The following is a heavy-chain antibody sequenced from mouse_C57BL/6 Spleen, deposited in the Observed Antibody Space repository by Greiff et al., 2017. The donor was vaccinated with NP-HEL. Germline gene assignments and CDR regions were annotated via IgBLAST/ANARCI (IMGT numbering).Heavy chain of an antibody. D-gene: IGHD1-1*01. J-gene: IGHJ4*01. CDR1: GYTFTDYY. V-gene: IGHV1-76*01. CDR3: ASPYYGSSYEAMDY. Sequence: QVQLKESGAELVRPGASVKLSCKASGYTFTDYYINWVKQRPGQGLEWIARIYPGSGNTYYNEKFKGKATLTAEKSSSTAYMQLSSLTSEDSAVYFCASPYYGSSYEAMDYWGQGTSVTVSS. CDR2: IYPGSGNT.